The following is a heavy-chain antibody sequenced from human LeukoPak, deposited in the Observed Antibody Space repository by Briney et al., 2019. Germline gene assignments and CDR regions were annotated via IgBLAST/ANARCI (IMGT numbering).Heavy chain of an antibody. CDR2: ISGSGSTT. V-gene: IGHV3-23*01. J-gene: IGHJ4*02. CDR1: GFTFSHYA. CDR3: ARAQGYDYAPLGSAKHVY. D-gene: IGHD5-18*01. Sequence: GGSLRLSCAASGFTFSHYAMSWVRQTPGKGLEWVSSISGSGSTTHYADSVKGRFTIARDTSKNTLFLQLSNMRAEDTAVYFCARAQGYDYAPLGSAKHVYWGQGTLVAVSS.